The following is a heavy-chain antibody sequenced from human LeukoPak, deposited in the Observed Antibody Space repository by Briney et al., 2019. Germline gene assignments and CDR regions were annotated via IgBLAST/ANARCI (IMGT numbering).Heavy chain of an antibody. CDR1: GFTFSDYY. CDR2: ISSSGSTI. J-gene: IGHJ4*02. CDR3: ARAVPSGELWFGELLPYFDY. V-gene: IGHV3-11*01. D-gene: IGHD3-10*01. Sequence: GGSLRLSCAAYGFTFSDYYMSWIRQAPGKGLEWVSYISSSGSTIYYADSVKGRFTISRDNAKNSLYLQMNSLRAEDTAVYYCARAVPSGELWFGELLPYFDYWGQGTLVTVSS.